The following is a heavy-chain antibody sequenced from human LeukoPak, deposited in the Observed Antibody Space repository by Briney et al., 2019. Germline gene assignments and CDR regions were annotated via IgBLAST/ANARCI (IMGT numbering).Heavy chain of an antibody. CDR2: ISSSSSYI. J-gene: IGHJ4*02. CDR1: GFTFSSYS. V-gene: IGHV3-21*01. D-gene: IGHD1-26*01. CDR3: ARGRGGSQDY. Sequence: PGGSLRLSCAASGFTFSSYSMNWVRQAPGKGLAWVSSISSSSSYIYYADSVKGRFTISRDNAENSLYLQMNSLRAEDTAVYYCARGRGGSQDYWGQGTLVTVSS.